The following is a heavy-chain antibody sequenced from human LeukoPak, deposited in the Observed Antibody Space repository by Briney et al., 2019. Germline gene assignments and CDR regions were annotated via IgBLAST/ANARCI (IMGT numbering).Heavy chain of an antibody. CDR2: NNHSGST. CDR1: GGSFSGYY. V-gene: IGHV4-34*01. Sequence: SETLSLTCAVYGGSFSGYYWSWIRQPPGKGLEWIGENNHSGSTNYNPSLKSRVTISVDTSKNQFSLKLSSVTAADTAVYYCARGQIVVVTASFDPWGQGTLVTVSS. D-gene: IGHD2-21*02. CDR3: ARGQIVVVTASFDP. J-gene: IGHJ5*02.